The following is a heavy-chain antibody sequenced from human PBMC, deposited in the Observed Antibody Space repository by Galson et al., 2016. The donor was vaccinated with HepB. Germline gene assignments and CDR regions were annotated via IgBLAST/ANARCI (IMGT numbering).Heavy chain of an antibody. CDR1: GFTFSSYS. V-gene: IGHV3-48*01. J-gene: IGHJ5*02. CDR2: INPSSTSV. Sequence: SLRLSCAASGFTFSSYSMDWVRQAPGKGLEWVSYINPSSTSVYYADSVKGRFTISRDNAKNSLYLQMNSLRAEDTAVYSCARIRSTYYNNRGHWLDPWGQGALVTVSS. CDR3: ARIRSTYYNNRGHWLDP. D-gene: IGHD3-10*01.